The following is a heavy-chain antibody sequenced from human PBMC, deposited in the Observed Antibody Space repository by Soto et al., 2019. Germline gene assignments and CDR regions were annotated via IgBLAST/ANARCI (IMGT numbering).Heavy chain of an antibody. Sequence: GGALGLSCAASGFTFSSYGMRRVRPAPGKGLEWVAVISYDGSNKYYADSVKGRFTISRDNSKNTLYLQMNSLRAEDTAVYYCAKGEGYDYIWGSYSYFDYWGQGTLVTVSS. J-gene: IGHJ4*02. CDR3: AKGEGYDYIWGSYSYFDY. D-gene: IGHD3-16*01. CDR1: GFTFSSYG. CDR2: ISYDGSNK. V-gene: IGHV3-30*18.